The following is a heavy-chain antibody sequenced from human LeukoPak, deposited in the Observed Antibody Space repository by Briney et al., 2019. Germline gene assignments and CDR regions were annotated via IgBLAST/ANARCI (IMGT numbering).Heavy chain of an antibody. J-gene: IGHJ4*02. CDR3: ARGLPYYYDSSGYSDYFGY. V-gene: IGHV1-18*01. D-gene: IGHD3-22*01. CDR1: GYTFTSYG. Sequence: ASVTVSFKSSGYTFTSYGISWVRQPPGQGLEWVGWISAYNGNTNYAHKLQGRVTMTTDTSTSTAYMELRSLRSDDTAVYYCARGLPYYYDSSGYSDYFGYWGQGTLVTVSS. CDR2: ISAYNGNT.